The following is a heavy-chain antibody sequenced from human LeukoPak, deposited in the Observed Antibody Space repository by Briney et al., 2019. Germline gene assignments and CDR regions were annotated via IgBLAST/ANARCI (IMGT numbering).Heavy chain of an antibody. V-gene: IGHV3-11*01. D-gene: IGHD6-13*01. J-gene: IGHJ4*02. CDR1: GFTFSDYY. CDR2: ISSSGSML. CDR3: AKDAASSWYGEYFDY. Sequence: GGSLRLSCTVSGFTFSDYYMSWVRQAPGKGLEWVSYISSSGSMLHYADSVEGRFTISRDNAKNSLYLQMNSLRAEDMALYYCAKDAASSWYGEYFDYWGQGTLVTVSS.